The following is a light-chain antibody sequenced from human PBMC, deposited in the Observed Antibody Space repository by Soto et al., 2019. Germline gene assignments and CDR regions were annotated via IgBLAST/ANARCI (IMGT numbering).Light chain of an antibody. Sequence: QPVLTQPPSVSGAPGQRVTISCTGSSSNIGAGYDVHWYQQLPGTAPKLLIYGNSNRPSGVPDRFSGSKSGTSASLAITGLQAEDEADYYGQSYDSSLSGSSVVFGGGTKVTVL. J-gene: IGLJ2*01. CDR1: SSNIGAGYD. CDR3: QSYDSSLSGSSVV. CDR2: GNS. V-gene: IGLV1-40*01.